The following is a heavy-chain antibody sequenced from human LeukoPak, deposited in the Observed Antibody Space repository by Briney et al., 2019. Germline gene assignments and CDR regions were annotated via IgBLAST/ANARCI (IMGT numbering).Heavy chain of an antibody. CDR2: VFYPGST. CDR3: ASRPAGSTWYGVFDY. J-gene: IGHJ4*02. D-gene: IGHD6-13*01. Sequence: PSETLSPTCTVSGGPIDRHYWSWIRQPPGKGLEWIGYVFYPGSTNYNPSLKSRVTMSLDTSRDQFSLRLTSVTAADTAIYYCASRPAGSTWYGVFDYWSQGTLVTVSS. CDR1: GGPIDRHY. V-gene: IGHV4-59*11.